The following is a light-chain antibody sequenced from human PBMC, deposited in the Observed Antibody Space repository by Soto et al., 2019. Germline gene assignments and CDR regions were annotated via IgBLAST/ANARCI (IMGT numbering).Light chain of an antibody. Sequence: DVQMTQSASTLSASVGDRVTITCRASQSISGWLAWYQQRPGKAPKLMIYKASTLETGVPSRFSGSGSGTEFTLTINNLQPDDVATYYCQQYDGYSRTFGQGTKVDIK. CDR1: QSISGW. CDR3: QQYDGYSRT. V-gene: IGKV1-5*03. CDR2: KAS. J-gene: IGKJ1*01.